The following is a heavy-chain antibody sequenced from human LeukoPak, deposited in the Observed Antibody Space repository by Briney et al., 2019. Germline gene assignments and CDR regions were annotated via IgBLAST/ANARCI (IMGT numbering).Heavy chain of an antibody. J-gene: IGHJ4*02. V-gene: IGHV3-7*01. D-gene: IGHD6-13*01. Sequence: PGGSLRLSCAASGFTFSSYWMSWVRQTPGKGLEWVANIKQDGSEKYYVDSVKGRFTISRDNAKNSLYLQMNSLRAEDTAVYYCARVKYSGIAAPVGYWGQGTLVTVSS. CDR1: GFTFSSYW. CDR2: IKQDGSEK. CDR3: ARVKYSGIAAPVGY.